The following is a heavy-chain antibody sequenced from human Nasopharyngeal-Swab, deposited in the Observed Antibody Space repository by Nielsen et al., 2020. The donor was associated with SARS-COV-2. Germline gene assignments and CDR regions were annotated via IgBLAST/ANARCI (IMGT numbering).Heavy chain of an antibody. V-gene: IGHV3-7*05. CDR3: ARDLHY. CDR1: GFTFSTYW. Sequence: GESLKISCAASGFTFSTYWMHWVRQPPGKGPEWVANVKEDGSKRYYGDSVKGRFTISRDNAKNSLYLQMNSLRADDTAVYYCARDLHYWGQGTLVTVSS. CDR2: VKEDGSKR. D-gene: IGHD5/OR15-5a*01. J-gene: IGHJ4*02.